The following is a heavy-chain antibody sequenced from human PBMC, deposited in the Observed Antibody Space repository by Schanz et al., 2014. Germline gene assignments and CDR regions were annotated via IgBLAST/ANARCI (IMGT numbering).Heavy chain of an antibody. J-gene: IGHJ6*02. V-gene: IGHV1-24*01. CDR2: LDLEDGEI. D-gene: IGHD3-10*01. CDR3: ATAEDASGSYGLPACGV. CDR1: GYTLSKLS. Sequence: QVQLVQSGAEVKKAGASVKVSCKVSGYTLSKLSIHWVRQAPGKGLEWMGGLDLEDGEIVYAGQLKGRVTMTEDTSTDTAYMELSSLRSQDTAVYYCATAEDASGSYGLPACGVWGQGTTVIVSS.